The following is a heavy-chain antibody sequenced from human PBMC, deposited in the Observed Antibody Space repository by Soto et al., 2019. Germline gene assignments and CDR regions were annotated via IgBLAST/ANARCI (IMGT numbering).Heavy chain of an antibody. J-gene: IGHJ5*02. CDR3: ARLRIATNNYKWFDP. CDR2: IYVTGAV. CDR1: GAALNSGNYY. Sequence: SETLSLTCSVSGAALNSGNYYWSWIRQVPGKGLEWIGHIYVTGAVDYNPSLRDRITISQDTSERQLSLNLRLVTAADTAVYYCARLRIATNNYKWFDPWGQGTLVTVSS. V-gene: IGHV4-31*03. D-gene: IGHD2-21*01.